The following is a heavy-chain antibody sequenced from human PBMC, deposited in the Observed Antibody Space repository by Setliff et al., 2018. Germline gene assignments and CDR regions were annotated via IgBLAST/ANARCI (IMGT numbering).Heavy chain of an antibody. Sequence: GGSLRLSCAASGFTFSNAWMSWVRQAPGKGLEWVGRIKSKTDGGTTDYAATVKGRFTISRDDSRNTLYLKMNSLKTYDTAVYYCTTGSVCVGDCYSGRLNYWGQGTLVTVSS. D-gene: IGHD2-21*02. CDR3: TTGSVCVGDCYSGRLNY. CDR2: IKSKTDGGTT. CDR1: GFTFSNAW. V-gene: IGHV3-15*01. J-gene: IGHJ4*02.